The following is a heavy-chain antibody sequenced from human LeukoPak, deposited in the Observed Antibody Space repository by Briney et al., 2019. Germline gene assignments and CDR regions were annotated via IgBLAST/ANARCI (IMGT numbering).Heavy chain of an antibody. CDR3: ASDQTRIQLWLHNWFDP. CDR2: IYYSGST. J-gene: IGHJ5*02. V-gene: IGHV4-39*07. Sequence: PSETLSLTCTVSGGSISSSSYYWGWIRQPPGKGLEWIGSIYYSGSTYYNPSLKSRVTISVDTSKNQFSLKLSSVTAADTAVYYCASDQTRIQLWLHNWFDPWGQGTLVTVSS. D-gene: IGHD5-18*01. CDR1: GGSISSSSYY.